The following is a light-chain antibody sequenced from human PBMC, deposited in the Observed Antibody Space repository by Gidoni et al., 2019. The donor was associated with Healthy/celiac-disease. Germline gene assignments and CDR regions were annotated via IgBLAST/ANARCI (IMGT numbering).Light chain of an antibody. V-gene: IGKV4-1*01. Sequence: DIVMTQSTDSLAVSLGERATINCKSSQSVLYSSNNKNYLAWYQQKPGQPPKLLIYWASTRESGVPDRFSGSGSGTDFTLTISSLQAEDVAVYYCQQYYSTPLSFGQGTKLEIK. CDR1: QSVLYSSNNKNY. CDR3: QQYYSTPLS. CDR2: WAS. J-gene: IGKJ2*03.